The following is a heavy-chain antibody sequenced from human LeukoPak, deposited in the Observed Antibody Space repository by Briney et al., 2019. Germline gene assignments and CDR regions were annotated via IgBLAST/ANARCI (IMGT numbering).Heavy chain of an antibody. CDR2: ISASGSGT. CDR1: GFTFSNYA. CDR3: AKDRGWSGYYTFDY. Sequence: GGSLRLSCAASGFTFSNYAMSWVRQAPGKGLEWVSAISASGSGTYYADSVRGRFTISRDNSRNTLYLEMSSLRAEDTAVYYCAKDRGWSGYYTFDYWGQGTLVTVSS. J-gene: IGHJ4*02. D-gene: IGHD3-3*01. V-gene: IGHV3-23*01.